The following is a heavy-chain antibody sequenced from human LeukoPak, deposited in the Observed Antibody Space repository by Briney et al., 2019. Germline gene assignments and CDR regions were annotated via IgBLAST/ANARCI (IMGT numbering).Heavy chain of an antibody. J-gene: IGHJ6*04. Sequence: ASVKVSCKASGYIFTTYYVHWVRQTPGQGLGWMGIINPTGGNTTYAQNFQDRVTMTRDTSTSTVYMELSSLRSEDTAVYYCARDSYQLLSHYYYGMDVWGKGTTVTVSS. D-gene: IGHD2-2*01. CDR1: GYIFTTYY. CDR2: INPTGGNT. CDR3: ARDSYQLLSHYYYGMDV. V-gene: IGHV1-46*01.